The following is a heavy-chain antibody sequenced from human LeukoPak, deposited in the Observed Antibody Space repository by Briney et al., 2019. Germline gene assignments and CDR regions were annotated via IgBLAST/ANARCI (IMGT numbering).Heavy chain of an antibody. Sequence: GGSLRLSCAASGFTFSSYSMNWVRQAPGKGLEWVSSISSSSSYIYYADSVKGRFTISRDNAKNSLYLQMNSLRAEDTAVYYCARGTTTYDILTGYPIYYYGMHVWGQGTTVTVSS. CDR1: GFTFSSYS. CDR2: ISSSSSYI. CDR3: ARGTTTYDILTGYPIYYYGMHV. D-gene: IGHD3-9*01. J-gene: IGHJ6*02. V-gene: IGHV3-21*01.